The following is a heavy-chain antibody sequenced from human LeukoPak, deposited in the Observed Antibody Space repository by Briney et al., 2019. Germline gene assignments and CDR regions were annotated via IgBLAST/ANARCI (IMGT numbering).Heavy chain of an antibody. D-gene: IGHD3-10*01. J-gene: IGHJ5*02. CDR2: IYYSGST. CDR1: GGSISSGDYY. V-gene: IGHV4-30-4*01. Sequence: SETLSLTCTVSGGSISSGDYYWSWIRQPPGKGLEWIGYIYYSGSTYYNPSLKSRVTISVDTSKNQFSLKLSSVTAADTAVYNRAREIGDYYGSGRSRTPDNWFDPWGQGTLVTVSS. CDR3: AREIGDYYGSGRSRTPDNWFDP.